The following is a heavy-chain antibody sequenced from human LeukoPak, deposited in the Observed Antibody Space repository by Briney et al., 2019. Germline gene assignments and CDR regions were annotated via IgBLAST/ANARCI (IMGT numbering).Heavy chain of an antibody. Sequence: PGGSLRLSCAASGFTFSDYYMSCIRQAPGKGLEWVAYISSGSMTITYADSVKGRFTISRDNAKNSLYLQMNSLRAEDTAVYYCAGGPEEWLTLTWHFDLWGRGTLVTVSS. CDR3: AGGPEEWLTLTWHFDL. D-gene: IGHD3-3*01. CDR2: ISSGSMTI. CDR1: GFTFSDYY. V-gene: IGHV3-11*01. J-gene: IGHJ2*01.